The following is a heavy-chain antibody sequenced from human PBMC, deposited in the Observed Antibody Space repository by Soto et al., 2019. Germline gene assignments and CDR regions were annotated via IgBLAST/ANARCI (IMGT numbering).Heavy chain of an antibody. V-gene: IGHV1-3*01. CDR3: ARGSSSWFPTNYYYGMDV. CDR2: INAGNGNT. CDR1: GYTFTSYA. D-gene: IGHD6-13*01. J-gene: IGHJ6*02. Sequence: ASVKVSCTASGYTFTSYAMHWVRQAPGQRLEWMGWINAGNGNTKYSQKFQGRVTITRDTSASTAYMELSSLRSEDTAVYYCARGSSSWFPTNYYYGMDVWGQGTTVTVSS.